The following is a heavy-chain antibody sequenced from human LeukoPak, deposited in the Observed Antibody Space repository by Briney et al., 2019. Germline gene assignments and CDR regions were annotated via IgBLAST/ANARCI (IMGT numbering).Heavy chain of an antibody. V-gene: IGHV3-23*01. Sequence: GGSLRLSCAASGFTFSRYAMSWVRQAPGKGLEWVSAISGSGGSTYYADSVKGRFTISRDNSKNTLYLQMNSLRAEDTAVYYCAKDSLVGATPFIFDYWGQGTLVTVSS. D-gene: IGHD1-26*01. CDR2: ISGSGGST. CDR1: GFTFSRYA. J-gene: IGHJ4*02. CDR3: AKDSLVGATPFIFDY.